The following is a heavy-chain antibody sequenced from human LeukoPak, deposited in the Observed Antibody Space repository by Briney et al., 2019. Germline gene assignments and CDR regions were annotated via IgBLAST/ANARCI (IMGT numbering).Heavy chain of an antibody. J-gene: IGHJ5*02. Sequence: SVKVSCKASGGTFSSYAISWVRQAPGQGLEWMGRIIPIFGTANYAQKFQGRVTITADKSTSTAYMELSSLRSEDTAVYYCATNIVVVPAAIGSGWFDPLGQGTLVTVSS. CDR3: ATNIVVVPAAIGSGWFDP. D-gene: IGHD2-2*01. CDR1: GGTFSSYA. V-gene: IGHV1-69*06. CDR2: IIPIFGTA.